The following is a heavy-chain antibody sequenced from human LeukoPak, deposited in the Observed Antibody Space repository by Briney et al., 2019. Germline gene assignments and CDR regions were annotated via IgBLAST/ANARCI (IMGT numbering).Heavy chain of an antibody. V-gene: IGHV1-69*05. CDR3: ARGELGDSSGFSFFDY. Sequence: SVKVSCKASRGTFSSYGISWVRQAPGQGLEWMGGVIAIFGRVKYGQKFQGRATITTDESTSTAYMELSSLTSEDTGVYYCARGELGDSSGFSFFDYWGQGTLVTVSS. J-gene: IGHJ4*02. CDR1: RGTFSSYG. D-gene: IGHD3-22*01. CDR2: VIAIFGRV.